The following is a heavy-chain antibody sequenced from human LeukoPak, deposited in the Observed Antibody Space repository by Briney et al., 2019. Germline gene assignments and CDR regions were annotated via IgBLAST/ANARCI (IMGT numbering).Heavy chain of an antibody. CDR1: GFTFDDYT. Sequence: GGSLRLSCAGSGFTFDDYTMHWVRQAPGKGLEWVYLISWDGGSTYYADSVKGRFTISRDNSKNSLYLQMNSLRTEDTALYYCAKDQTGYISSWFFDYWGQGTLVTVSS. CDR3: AKDQTGYISSWFFDY. J-gene: IGHJ4*02. CDR2: ISWDGGST. D-gene: IGHD6-13*01. V-gene: IGHV3-43*01.